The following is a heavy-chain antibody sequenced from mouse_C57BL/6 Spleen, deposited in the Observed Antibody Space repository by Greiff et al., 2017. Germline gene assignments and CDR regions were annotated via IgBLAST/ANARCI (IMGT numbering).Heavy chain of an antibody. V-gene: IGHV5-6*01. Sequence: EVKLMESGGDLVKPGGSLKLSCAASGFTFSSYGMSWVRQTPDKRLEWVATISSGGSYTYYPDSVKGRFTISRDNAKNTLYLQMSSLKSEDTAMYYCARHLGRGFDYWGQGTTLTVAS. CDR3: ARHLGRGFDY. D-gene: IGHD4-1*01. J-gene: IGHJ2*01. CDR2: ISSGGSYT. CDR1: GFTFSSYG.